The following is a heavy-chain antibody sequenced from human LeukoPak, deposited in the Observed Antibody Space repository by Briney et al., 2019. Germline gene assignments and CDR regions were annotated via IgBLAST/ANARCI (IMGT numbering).Heavy chain of an antibody. CDR2: MNPNSGNT. Sequence: PGASVKVSCKASGYTFTAYYMHWVRQAPGQGLEWMGWMNPNSGNTGYAQKFQGRFTMTWDTSISTAYMELSSLRSEDTAVYYCAREYRHQPDWGQGTLVTVSS. J-gene: IGHJ4*02. CDR1: GYTFTAYY. V-gene: IGHV1-8*02. CDR3: AREYRHQPD. D-gene: IGHD5-12*01.